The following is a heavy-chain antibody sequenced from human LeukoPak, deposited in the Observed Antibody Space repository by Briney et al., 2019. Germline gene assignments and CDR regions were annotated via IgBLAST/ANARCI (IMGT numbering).Heavy chain of an antibody. CDR2: IIPIFGIA. Sequence: ASVKVSCKASGGTFSSYAISWVRQAPGQGLEWMGRIIPIFGIANYAQKFQGRVTITADKSTSTAYMELSSPRSEDTAVYYCARSGVVPAARAYYYYGMDVWGQGTTVTVSS. V-gene: IGHV1-69*04. CDR3: ARSGVVPAARAYYYYGMDV. D-gene: IGHD2-2*01. J-gene: IGHJ6*02. CDR1: GGTFSSYA.